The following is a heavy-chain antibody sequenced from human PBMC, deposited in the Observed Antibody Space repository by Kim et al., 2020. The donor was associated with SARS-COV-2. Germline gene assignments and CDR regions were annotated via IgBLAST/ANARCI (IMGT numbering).Heavy chain of an antibody. CDR1: GFTFSSYW. V-gene: IGHV3-7*01. J-gene: IGHJ5*02. CDR2: IKQDGSEK. D-gene: IGHD6-19*01. CDR3: ARDRKWLVLMGWFDP. Sequence: GGSLRLSCAASGFTFSSYWMSWVRQAPGKGLEWVANIKQDGSEKYYVDSVKGRFTISRDNAKNSLYLQMNSLRAEDTAVYYCARDRKWLVLMGWFDPWGQGTLVTVSS.